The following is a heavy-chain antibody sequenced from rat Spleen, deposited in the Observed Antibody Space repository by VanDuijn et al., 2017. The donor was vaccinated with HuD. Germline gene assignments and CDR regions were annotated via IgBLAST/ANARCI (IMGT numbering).Heavy chain of an antibody. V-gene: IGHV5S13*01. CDR3: TKMGNYFNH. CDR2: ITNSGGTI. CDR1: GFTFSNYG. J-gene: IGHJ2*01. Sequence: EVQLVESGGGLVQPGRSMKLSCAASGFTFSNYGMAWVRQAPKKGLEWVAYITNSGGTIYYSDSVKGRFTISRDNAQNTLYLQMNSLRSEDTATYYCTKMGNYFNHWGQGVMVTVSS. D-gene: IGHD1-7*01.